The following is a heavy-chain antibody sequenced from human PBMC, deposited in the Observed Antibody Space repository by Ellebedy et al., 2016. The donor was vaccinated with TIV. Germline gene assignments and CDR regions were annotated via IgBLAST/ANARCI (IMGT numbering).Heavy chain of an antibody. CDR2: INCNSGDT. V-gene: IGHV1-2*04. CDR3: ARAPSVVFGSASYRFAP. J-gene: IGHJ5*02. CDR1: GYTFTNHA. Sequence: AASVKVSCKASGYTFTNHAMHWVRQAPGQRLEWMGWINCNSGDTKYAQKFQDWVTMTRDTSSSTAYMELNRLKSDDTAVYYCARAPSVVFGSASYRFAPWGQGTLVTVSA. D-gene: IGHD3-10*01.